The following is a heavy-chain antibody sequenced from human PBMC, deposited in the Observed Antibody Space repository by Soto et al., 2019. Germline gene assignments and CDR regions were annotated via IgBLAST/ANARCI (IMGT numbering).Heavy chain of an antibody. CDR3: ALLTYYDFWSGKSYGMDV. Sequence: ASVKVSCKASGYTFTGYYMHWVRQAPGQGLEWMGWINPNSGGTNYAQKFQGWVTMTRDTSISTAYMELSRLRSDDTAVYYCALLTYYDFWSGKSYGMDVWGQGALVTVSS. V-gene: IGHV1-2*04. J-gene: IGHJ6*02. CDR1: GYTFTGYY. CDR2: INPNSGGT. D-gene: IGHD3-3*01.